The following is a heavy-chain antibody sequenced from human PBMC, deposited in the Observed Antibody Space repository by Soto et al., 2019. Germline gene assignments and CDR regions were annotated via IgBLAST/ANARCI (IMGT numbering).Heavy chain of an antibody. CDR3: AREGPSGSYYYFDY. CDR1: GFTFSSYG. V-gene: IGHV3-33*01. D-gene: IGHD1-26*01. CDR2: IGYDGSNK. Sequence: PGGSLRLSCAASGFTFSSYGMHWVRPAPGKGLEWVAVIGYDGSNKYYAESVKGRFTISRDNSKNTQYLQMNSLRAEDTAVYYCAREGPSGSYYYFDYWGQGTPVTVSS. J-gene: IGHJ4*02.